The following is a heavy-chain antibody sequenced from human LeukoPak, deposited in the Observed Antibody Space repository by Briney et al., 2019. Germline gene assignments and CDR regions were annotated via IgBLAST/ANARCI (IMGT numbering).Heavy chain of an antibody. CDR2: INPNSGGT. CDR3: ARDALPRIAAAGMRFDP. CDR1: GYTFTGFH. Sequence: GASVKVSCKASGYTFTGFHMHWVRQAPGQGLEWMGWINPNSGGTNYAQKFQGRVTMTRDTSISTAYMELSRLRSDDTAVYYCARDALPRIAAAGMRFDPWGQGTLVTVSS. D-gene: IGHD6-13*01. J-gene: IGHJ5*02. V-gene: IGHV1-2*02.